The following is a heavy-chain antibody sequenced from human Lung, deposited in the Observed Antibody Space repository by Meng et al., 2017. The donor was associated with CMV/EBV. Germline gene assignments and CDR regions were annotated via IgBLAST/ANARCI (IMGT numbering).Heavy chain of an antibody. V-gene: IGHV3-30*02. D-gene: IGHD6-13*01. J-gene: IGHJ4*02. CDR1: GFTFSSYG. Sequence: GESLKISCAASGFTFSSYGMHWVRQAPGKGLEWVAFIRYDGSNKYYADSVKGRFTISGDNSKNTLYLQMNSLRAEDTAVYYCAKAVYGSSSEGYWGQGTLVTVSS. CDR2: IRYDGSNK. CDR3: AKAVYGSSSEGY.